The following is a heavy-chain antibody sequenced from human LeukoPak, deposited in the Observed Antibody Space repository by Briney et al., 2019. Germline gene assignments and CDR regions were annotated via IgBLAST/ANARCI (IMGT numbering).Heavy chain of an antibody. D-gene: IGHD3-22*01. Sequence: GGSLRVSCAASGFTFDDYGMRWVRQAPGKGLEWVSGINWNGGSTGYADSVKGRFTISRDNAKNSLYLQMNSLRAEDTALYHCARSYDSSGHDAFDIWGQGTMVTVSS. V-gene: IGHV3-20*01. CDR2: INWNGGST. J-gene: IGHJ3*02. CDR3: ARSYDSSGHDAFDI. CDR1: GFTFDDYG.